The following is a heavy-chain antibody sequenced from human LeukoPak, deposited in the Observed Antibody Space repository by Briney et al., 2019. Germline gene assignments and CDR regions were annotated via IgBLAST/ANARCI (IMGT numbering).Heavy chain of an antibody. V-gene: IGHV4-34*01. Sequence: SETLSLTCAVYGGSFSDSYWSWIRQPPGKGLEWIGEINHGGSTKFNPSLKSRVTISLDTSRNQFSLKLSSVTAADTAVYYCASNGYHHFLFDYWGQGTLVTVSS. CDR2: INHGGST. CDR3: ASNGYHHFLFDY. J-gene: IGHJ4*02. D-gene: IGHD2-8*01. CDR1: GGSFSDSY.